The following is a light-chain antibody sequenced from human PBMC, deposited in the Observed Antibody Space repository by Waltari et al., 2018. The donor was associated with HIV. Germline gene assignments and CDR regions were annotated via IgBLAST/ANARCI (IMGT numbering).Light chain of an antibody. Sequence: QSVLTQPPSVSWAPGQRVTISSTGTSSNIGADYDAPWNQQLPGTAPKLLIYGNNNRPSGVPDRFSGSKSGTSASLAITGLQAEDEADYYCQSYDSSLTHNYVFGTGTKVTVL. CDR1: SSNIGADYD. J-gene: IGLJ1*01. CDR3: QSYDSSLTHNYV. CDR2: GNN. V-gene: IGLV1-40*01.